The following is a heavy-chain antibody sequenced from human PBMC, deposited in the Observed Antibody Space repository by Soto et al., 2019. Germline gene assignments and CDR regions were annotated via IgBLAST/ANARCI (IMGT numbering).Heavy chain of an antibody. V-gene: IGHV4-31*03. CDR2: IHHIGST. CDR1: GGSISSGGYY. CDR3: ARVPVAPENWFDP. D-gene: IGHD2-21*01. Sequence: QVQLQESGPGLVKPSQTLSLSCTVSGGSISSGGYYWSWIRQHPGKGLEWIGYIHHIGSTYYNPSLKSRVATSVDTSKTQFSLRLRSVTAADTAMYYCARVPVAPENWFDPWGQGTLVTVSA. J-gene: IGHJ5*02.